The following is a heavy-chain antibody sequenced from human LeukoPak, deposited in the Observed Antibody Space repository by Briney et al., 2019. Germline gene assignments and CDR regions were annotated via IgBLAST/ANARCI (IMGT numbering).Heavy chain of an antibody. V-gene: IGHV3-74*01. CDR3: ARDRDFRIDY. D-gene: IGHD3-3*01. CDR2: IKSDGSST. J-gene: IGHJ4*02. CDR1: GFTFSSYL. Sequence: GGSLRLSCAASGFTFSSYLMFWVGQAPGKGLVWVSRIKSDGSSTNYADSVKGRFTISRDNAKNTLYLQMNSLRAEDTAVYYCARDRDFRIDYWGQGTLVTVSS.